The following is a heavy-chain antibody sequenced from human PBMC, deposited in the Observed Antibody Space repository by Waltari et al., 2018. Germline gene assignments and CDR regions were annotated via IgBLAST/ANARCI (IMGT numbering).Heavy chain of an antibody. CDR3: ARGMAFWSGYYTGTHGMDV. Sequence: DVQLVESGGGLVQPGGSLRLSFAASGFTVSSNYMSWVRQAPGKGLEWVSVIYSGGSTYYADSVKGRFTISRDNSKNTLYLQMNSLRAEDTAVYYCARGMAFWSGYYTGTHGMDVWGQGTTVTVSS. J-gene: IGHJ6*02. CDR1: GFTVSSNY. V-gene: IGHV3-66*02. CDR2: IYSGGST. D-gene: IGHD3-3*01.